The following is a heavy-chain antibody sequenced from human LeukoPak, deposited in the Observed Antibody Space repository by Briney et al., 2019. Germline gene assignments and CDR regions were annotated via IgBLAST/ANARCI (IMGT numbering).Heavy chain of an antibody. J-gene: IGHJ4*02. CDR1: GYTFTSYG. Sequence: ASVKVSCKASGYTFTSYGISWVRQAPGQGLEWMGWISAYNGNTNYAQKLQGRVTMTTDTSTSTAYMELRSLRSDDTAVYYCAREVITMVRGVIRAEGQDYWGQGTLVTVSS. D-gene: IGHD3-10*01. CDR2: ISAYNGNT. V-gene: IGHV1-18*01. CDR3: AREVITMVRGVIRAEGQDY.